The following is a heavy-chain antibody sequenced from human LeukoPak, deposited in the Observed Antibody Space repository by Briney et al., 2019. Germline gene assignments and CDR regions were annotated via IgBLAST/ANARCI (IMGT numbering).Heavy chain of an antibody. V-gene: IGHV3-21*01. CDR2: ITSSSSYI. J-gene: IGHJ2*01. CDR3: ARAAYSSTWYSRYFDL. CDR1: GFTFSSYS. D-gene: IGHD6-13*01. Sequence: GGSLRLSCAASGFTFSSYSMNWVRQAPGKGLEWVSSITSSSSYIYYADSVKGRFTISRDNANNSLYLQMNSLRAGDTAVYYCARAAYSSTWYSRYFDLWGRGTLVTVSS.